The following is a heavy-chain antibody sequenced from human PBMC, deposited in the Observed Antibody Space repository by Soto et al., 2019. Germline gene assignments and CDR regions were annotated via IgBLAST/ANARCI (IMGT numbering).Heavy chain of an antibody. D-gene: IGHD4-17*01. Sequence: EVQLVESGGGLVQPGGSLRLSCAASGFTFSSYSMNWVRQAPGKGLEWVSYISSSSSTIYYADSVKDRFTISRDNXKNSLYLQMNSLRAEDTAVYYCASHRRGDYGVTGYWGQGTLVTVSS. CDR2: ISSSSSTI. J-gene: IGHJ4*02. CDR3: ASHRRGDYGVTGY. V-gene: IGHV3-48*01. CDR1: GFTFSSYS.